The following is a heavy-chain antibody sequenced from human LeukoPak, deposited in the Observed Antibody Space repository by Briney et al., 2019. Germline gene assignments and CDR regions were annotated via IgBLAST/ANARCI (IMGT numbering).Heavy chain of an antibody. V-gene: IGHV3-48*03. CDR1: GVSFSVYE. CDR3: AFLAVASDFDY. D-gene: IGHD6-19*01. J-gene: IGHJ4*02. CDR2: ICSSGAIR. Sequence: VGSLRLSCADSGVSFSVYEMNWVRQAPGKGLEWVSNICSSGAIRHYADSVKGRFSISRDNAENSLFLQMNSLRVEDTGIYYCAFLAVASDFDYWGQGALVTVSS.